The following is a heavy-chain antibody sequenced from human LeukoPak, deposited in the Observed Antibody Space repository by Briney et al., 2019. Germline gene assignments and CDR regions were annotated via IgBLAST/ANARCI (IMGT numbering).Heavy chain of an antibody. J-gene: IGHJ3*02. Sequence: GGSLRLSCVASGFTFSSYWMTWVRQAPGKGLEWVANIRGDGSKTYYVDSAKGRFTISRDNAKNSLYLQLNSLRPDDTALYYCARDGNYFSSCYYDVFDIWGQGTMVTVSP. CDR2: IRGDGSKT. CDR3: ARDGNYFSSCYYDVFDI. D-gene: IGHD3-22*01. V-gene: IGHV3-7*01. CDR1: GFTFSSYW.